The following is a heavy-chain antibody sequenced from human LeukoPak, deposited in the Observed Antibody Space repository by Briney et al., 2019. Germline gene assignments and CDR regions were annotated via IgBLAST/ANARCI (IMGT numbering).Heavy chain of an antibody. CDR3: ARVGRYYYDSSGYYYSGY. CDR1: GGSISSYY. Sequence: SETLSFTCTVSGGSISSYYWSWIRQPPGKGLEWIGYIYHSGSTYYNPSLKSRVTISVDRSKNQFSLKLSSVTAADTAVYYCARVGRYYYDSSGYYYSGYWGQGTLVTVS. D-gene: IGHD3-22*01. V-gene: IGHV4-59*12. J-gene: IGHJ4*02. CDR2: IYHSGST.